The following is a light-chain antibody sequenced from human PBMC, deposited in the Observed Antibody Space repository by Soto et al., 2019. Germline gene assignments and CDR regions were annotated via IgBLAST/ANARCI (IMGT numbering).Light chain of an antibody. Sequence: ERVMTQSPATLSVSPGGRATLSCRASQTINRNLAWYHQRPGQAPRLLMYGASTRATGFPDRIRSSGSGTKFTLTISSLQSDDFGIYYCQHNNNWPLTFGRGTKVDI. V-gene: IGKV3-15*01. CDR2: GAS. CDR3: QHNNNWPLT. J-gene: IGKJ1*01. CDR1: QTINRN.